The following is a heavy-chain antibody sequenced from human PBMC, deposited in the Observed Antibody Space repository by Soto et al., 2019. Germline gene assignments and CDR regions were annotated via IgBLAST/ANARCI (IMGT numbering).Heavy chain of an antibody. Sequence: QVQLVQSGAEVKKPGSSVKVSCKASGETFSSYALSWVRQAPGQGLEWMGGIIPIFGKPSYAQRFQGRVTITADKSTSTVYMELSRLKSEDTAIYYCARAGYCSGSSCYWFDYWGQGTLVTASS. CDR3: ARAGYCSGSSCYWFDY. J-gene: IGHJ4*02. CDR1: GETFSSYA. CDR2: IIPIFGKP. D-gene: IGHD2-15*01. V-gene: IGHV1-69*06.